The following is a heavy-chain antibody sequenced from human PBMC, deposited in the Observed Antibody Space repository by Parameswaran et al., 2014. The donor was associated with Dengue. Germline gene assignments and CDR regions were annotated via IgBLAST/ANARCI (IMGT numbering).Heavy chain of an antibody. D-gene: IGHD3-10*01. CDR2: IYSGGST. CDR3: ASGLVTGFDY. Sequence: VRQAPGKGLEWVSVIYSGGSTYYADSVKGRFTISRHNSKNTLYLQMNSLKTEDTAVYYCASGLVTGFDYWGQGILVTVSS. V-gene: IGHV3-53*04. J-gene: IGHJ4*02.